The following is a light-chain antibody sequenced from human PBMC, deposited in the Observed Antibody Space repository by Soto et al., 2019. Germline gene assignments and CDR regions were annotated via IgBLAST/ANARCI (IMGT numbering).Light chain of an antibody. Sequence: EIVLTQSPGTLSLSPGERATLSCRASQSFSNNYLAWYQQKPGQAPRLLIYGASSRATGIPDRFSGSGSGTDFNLSISRLEPEDFAVYYCQQYSDSRTFGQGTKVEI. CDR2: GAS. V-gene: IGKV3-20*01. CDR1: QSFSNNY. J-gene: IGKJ1*01. CDR3: QQYSDSRT.